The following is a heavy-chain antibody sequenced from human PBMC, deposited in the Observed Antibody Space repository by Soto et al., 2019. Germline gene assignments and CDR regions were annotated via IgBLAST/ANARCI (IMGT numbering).Heavy chain of an antibody. D-gene: IGHD3-10*01. Sequence: GGSLRLSCAASGFTFSSYWMHWVRQAPGKGLVWVSRINSDGSSTSYADSVKGRFTISRDNAKNTLYLQMNSLRAEDTAVYYCAIRGITMVRGVPLWFDPWGQGTLVTVSS. CDR3: AIRGITMVRGVPLWFDP. CDR1: GFTFSSYW. J-gene: IGHJ5*02. CDR2: INSDGSST. V-gene: IGHV3-74*01.